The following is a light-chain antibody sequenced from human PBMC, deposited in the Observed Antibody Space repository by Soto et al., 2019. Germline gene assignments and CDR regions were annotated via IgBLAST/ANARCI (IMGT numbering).Light chain of an antibody. V-gene: IGKV1-9*01. CDR1: QGIRNY. J-gene: IGKJ4*01. CDR2: LAS. Sequence: IQLTQSPSSLSASVGDRVTITCRASQGIRNYLAWYQQKPSKAPNLLIYLASTLQGGVPSRFSGSGSGTDFSLTISSLQPEDVATYYCQYLNSFPLTFGGGTKVELK. CDR3: QYLNSFPLT.